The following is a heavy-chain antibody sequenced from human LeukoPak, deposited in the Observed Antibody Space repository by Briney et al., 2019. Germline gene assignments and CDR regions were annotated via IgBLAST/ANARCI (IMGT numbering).Heavy chain of an antibody. V-gene: IGHV3-30*04. Sequence: PGGSLRLSCAASGFTFSSYAMHWVRQAPGKGLEWVAVISYDGSNKYYADSVKGRFTISRDNSKNTLYLQMNSLRAEDTAVYYCARVASAEYFQHWGQGTLVTVSS. D-gene: IGHD3-3*02. CDR3: ARVASAEYFQH. CDR1: GFTFSSYA. CDR2: ISYDGSNK. J-gene: IGHJ1*01.